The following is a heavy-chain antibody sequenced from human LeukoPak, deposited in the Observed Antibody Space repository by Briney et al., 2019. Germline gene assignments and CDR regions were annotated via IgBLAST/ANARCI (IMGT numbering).Heavy chain of an antibody. CDR1: GFTVSSNY. Sequence: GGSLRLSCAASGFTVSSNYMSWVRQAPGKGLEWVSYISSSGSTIYYADSVKGRFTISRDNAKNSLYLQMNSLRAEDTAVYYCARDRSSGYADYWGQGTLVTVSS. CDR3: ARDRSSGYADY. V-gene: IGHV3-11*04. D-gene: IGHD5-12*01. CDR2: ISSSGSTI. J-gene: IGHJ4*02.